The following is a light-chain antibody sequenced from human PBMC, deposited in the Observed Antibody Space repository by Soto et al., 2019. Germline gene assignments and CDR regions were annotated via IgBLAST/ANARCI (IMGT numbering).Light chain of an antibody. CDR2: DVS. CDR1: SSDVGGYNY. Sequence: QSALTQPASVSGSPGQSITISCAGTSSDVGGYNYVSWYQQHPGKAPKLMIYDVSNRPSGVSNRFSGSKSGNTASLTISGLQGEDEADDYCSSYTSSSTLVVFGGGTKLTVL. V-gene: IGLV2-14*01. J-gene: IGLJ2*01. CDR3: SSYTSSSTLVV.